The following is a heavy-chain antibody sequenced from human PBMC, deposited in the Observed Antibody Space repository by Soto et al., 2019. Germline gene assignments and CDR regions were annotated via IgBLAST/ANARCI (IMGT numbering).Heavy chain of an antibody. V-gene: IGHV3-15*01. CDR2: IKSKTDGGTT. CDR1: GFTFSNAW. CDR3: TTQLTDGSYFLEFDS. Sequence: LRLSCAASGFTFSNAWMSWVRQAPGKGLEWVGRIKSKTDGGTTDYAAPVKGRFTISRDDSKNTLYLQMNSLKTEDTAVYYCTTQLTDGSYFLEFDSWGQGTLVTVSS. J-gene: IGHJ4*02. D-gene: IGHD1-26*01.